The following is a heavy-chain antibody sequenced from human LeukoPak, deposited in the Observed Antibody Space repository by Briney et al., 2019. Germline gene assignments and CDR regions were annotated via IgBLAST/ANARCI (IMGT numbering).Heavy chain of an antibody. D-gene: IGHD6-13*01. Sequence: SETLPLTCAVYGGSFSGYYWSWIRQPPGKGLEWIGEINHSGSTNYNPSLKSRVTISVDTSKNQFSLKLSSVTAADTAVYYCARGRGQQLVQGGDYWGQGTLVTVSS. V-gene: IGHV4-34*01. J-gene: IGHJ4*02. CDR2: INHSGST. CDR3: ARGRGQQLVQGGDY. CDR1: GGSFSGYY.